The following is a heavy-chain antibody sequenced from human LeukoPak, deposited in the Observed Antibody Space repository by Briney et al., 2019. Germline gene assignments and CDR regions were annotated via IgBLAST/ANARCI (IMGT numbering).Heavy chain of an antibody. V-gene: IGHV4-34*01. CDR1: GGSFSGYY. Sequence: PSETLSLTCAVYGGSFSGYYWSWIRQPPGKGLEWIGEINHSGSTNYNPSLKSRVTISVDTSKNQFSLKLSSVTAADTAVYYCARGADEQWLVPGRFDYWGQGTLVTVSS. J-gene: IGHJ4*02. CDR3: ARGADEQWLVPGRFDY. CDR2: INHSGST. D-gene: IGHD6-19*01.